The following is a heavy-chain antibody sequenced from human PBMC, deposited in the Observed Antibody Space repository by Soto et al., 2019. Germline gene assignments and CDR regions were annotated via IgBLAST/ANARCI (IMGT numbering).Heavy chain of an antibody. D-gene: IGHD3-9*01. CDR1: GYTFTDYY. CDR3: ATLYYDIDSPDAFDI. J-gene: IGHJ3*02. CDR2: INPDSGGT. Sequence: QAQLMQSGAEVKKPGASVKVSCKASGYTFTDYYTHWVRQAPGQGLEWMGWINPDSGGTNYAQKFQVRVTMTRDTSISTGYMELSRLTSDDTAVDYCATLYYDIDSPDAFDIWGQGTMVTVDS. V-gene: IGHV1-2*02.